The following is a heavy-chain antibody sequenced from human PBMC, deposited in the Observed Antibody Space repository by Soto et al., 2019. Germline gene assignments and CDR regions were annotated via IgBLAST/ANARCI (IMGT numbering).Heavy chain of an antibody. Sequence: EVQLVESGGGLVKPGGSLRLSCAASGFTFSSYSMNWVRQAPGKGLEWVSSISSSSSYIYYADSVKGRFTISRDNAKNPLYLQMNSLRAEDTAVYYCARDVTGSGYSAFDYWGQGTLVTVSS. D-gene: IGHD3-22*01. J-gene: IGHJ4*02. CDR2: ISSSSSYI. CDR3: ARDVTGSGYSAFDY. CDR1: GFTFSSYS. V-gene: IGHV3-21*01.